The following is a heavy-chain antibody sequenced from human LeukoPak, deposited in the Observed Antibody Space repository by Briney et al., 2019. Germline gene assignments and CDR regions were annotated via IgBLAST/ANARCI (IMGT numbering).Heavy chain of an antibody. CDR3: ARQFNNGFDI. J-gene: IGHJ3*02. CDR1: GGSISSSSYY. CDR2: IYYSGST. D-gene: IGHD2/OR15-2a*01. Sequence: PSETLSLTCTVSGGSISSSSYYWGWIRQPPGKGLEWIGSIYYSGSTYYNPSLKSRVTLSVDTSKNQFSLKLNSVPAADTATYYCARQFNNGFDIWGRGTMVTVSS. V-gene: IGHV4-39*01.